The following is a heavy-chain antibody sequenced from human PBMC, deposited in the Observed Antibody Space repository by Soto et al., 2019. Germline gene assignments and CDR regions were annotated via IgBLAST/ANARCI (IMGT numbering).Heavy chain of an antibody. Sequence: QVQLVQSGAEVKMPGSSVRVSCKASGGSFSKYGISWVRQAPGQGLEWMGGIIPLFGIGNYAEKFLGRVTFTADEYTGPSHLELSSLRSEDTAVYFCASGYRDNYCYAMAVWGDGTTVTVSS. D-gene: IGHD5-12*01. CDR3: ASGYRDNYCYAMAV. V-gene: IGHV1-69*01. CDR2: IIPLFGIG. J-gene: IGHJ6*04. CDR1: GGSFSKYG.